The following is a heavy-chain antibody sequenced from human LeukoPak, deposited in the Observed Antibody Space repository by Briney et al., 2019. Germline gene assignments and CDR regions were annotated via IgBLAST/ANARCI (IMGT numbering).Heavy chain of an antibody. V-gene: IGHV1-69*13. Sequence: ASVKVSCKASGGTFSSYAISWVRQAPGQGLEWMGGIIPIFGTANYAQKFQGRVTITADESTSTAYMELSSLRSEDTPVYYCARSGQMTNDYYYYYMDVWGKGTTVTVSS. CDR1: GGTFSSYA. D-gene: IGHD4-11*01. CDR3: ARSGQMTNDYYYYYMDV. J-gene: IGHJ6*03. CDR2: IIPIFGTA.